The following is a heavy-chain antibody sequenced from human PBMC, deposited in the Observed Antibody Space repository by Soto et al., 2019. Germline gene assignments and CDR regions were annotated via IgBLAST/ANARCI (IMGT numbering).Heavy chain of an antibody. J-gene: IGHJ4*02. V-gene: IGHV4-34*01. CDR3: ARAKWLRLRVIDY. CDR2: INHSGST. Sequence: SETLSLTCAVYGGSFSGYYWSWIRQPPGKGLEWIGEINHSGSTNYNPSLKSRVTISVDTSKNQFSLKLSSVTAADTAVYYCARAKWLRLRVIDYWGQGTLVTVSS. CDR1: GGSFSGYY. D-gene: IGHD5-12*01.